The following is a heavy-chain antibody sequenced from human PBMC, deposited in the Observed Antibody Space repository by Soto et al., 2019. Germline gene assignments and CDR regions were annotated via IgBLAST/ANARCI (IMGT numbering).Heavy chain of an antibody. Sequence: GGSLRLSCAASGFSLSDYWMSWVRQSPGKGLEWVANINQDESEKYFMDSVTGRFAISRDNAKNSLYLQMNRLRAEDTAVYYCARDCSRADCPRHTSDYWGPGTLVTVSS. CDR2: INQDESEK. J-gene: IGHJ4*02. D-gene: IGHD2-15*01. CDR1: GFSLSDYW. CDR3: ARDCSRADCPRHTSDY. V-gene: IGHV3-7*01.